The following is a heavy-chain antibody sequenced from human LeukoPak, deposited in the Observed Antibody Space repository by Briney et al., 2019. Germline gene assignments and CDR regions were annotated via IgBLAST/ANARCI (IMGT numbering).Heavy chain of an antibody. CDR2: IYYSGRT. V-gene: IGHV4-59*01. CDR1: GGSISSYY. D-gene: IGHD3-3*01. CDR3: ASGYYLSSYHYDYMDV. J-gene: IGHJ6*03. Sequence: SETLSLTCTVSGGSISSYYWSWIRQPPGNGLEWIGYIYYSGRTNYNPPLNSRANISVGTSKNQFSLQLSSVTAADTAVYYCASGYYLSSYHYDYMDVWGKGTTVTVSS.